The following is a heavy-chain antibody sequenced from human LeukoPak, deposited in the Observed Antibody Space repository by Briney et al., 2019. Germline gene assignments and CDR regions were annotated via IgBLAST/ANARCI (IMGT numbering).Heavy chain of an antibody. CDR3: TRGSYGVLTGYSTLGEH. J-gene: IGHJ4*02. CDR2: IYYSGST. Sequence: SQTLSLTCAVSGGSISSGGYSWSWIRQPPGKGMEWIGNIYYSGSTYYNPSLKSRLTISLDTSQRHFSLRLSSVTAADTASYYCTRGSYGVLTGYSTLGEHWGQGTLVTVSS. V-gene: IGHV4-30-2*03. CDR1: GGSISSGGYS. D-gene: IGHD3-9*01.